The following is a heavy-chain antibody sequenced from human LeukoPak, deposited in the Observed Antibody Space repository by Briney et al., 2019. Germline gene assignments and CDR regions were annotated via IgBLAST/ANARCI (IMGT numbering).Heavy chain of an antibody. J-gene: IGHJ4*02. V-gene: IGHV4-39*01. Sequence: PSETLSLTCLVSGGSISSSSYYWGWIRQPPGKGLEWIGSIYYSGSTYYNPSLKSRVTISVDTSKNQFSLKLSSVTAADTAVYYCARQKVVPDSSDYWGQGTLVTVSS. CDR2: IYYSGST. CDR3: ARQKVVPDSSDY. CDR1: GGSISSSSYY. D-gene: IGHD2-15*01.